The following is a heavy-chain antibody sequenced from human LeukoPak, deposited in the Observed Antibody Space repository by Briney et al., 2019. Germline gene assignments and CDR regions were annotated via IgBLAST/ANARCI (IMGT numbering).Heavy chain of an antibody. CDR3: ARQIASAGTAGFDF. Sequence: SETLSLICTVSGGSISSYYWSWIRQPAGKGLEWIGRIYSTGSTKYNPSLKSRVTMSVDTSKNQFSLRLRSVTAADTAVYYCARQIASAGTAGFDFWGQGALVTVSS. V-gene: IGHV4-4*07. J-gene: IGHJ4*02. CDR1: GGSISSYY. CDR2: IYSTGST. D-gene: IGHD6-13*01.